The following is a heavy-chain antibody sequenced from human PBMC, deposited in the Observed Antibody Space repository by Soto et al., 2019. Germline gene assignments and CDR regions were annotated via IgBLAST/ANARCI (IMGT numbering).Heavy chain of an antibody. J-gene: IGHJ4*02. CDR3: ASGSHLRVVPFDY. CDR1: GGSISSSSYY. CDR2: IYYSGST. Sequence: PSETLSLTCTVSGGSISSSSYYWGWIRQPPGKGLEWIGSIYYSGSTYYNPSLKSRVTISVDTSKNQFSLKLSSVTAADTAAYYCASGSHLRVVPFDYWGQGTLVTVSS. V-gene: IGHV4-39*07. D-gene: IGHD3-3*01.